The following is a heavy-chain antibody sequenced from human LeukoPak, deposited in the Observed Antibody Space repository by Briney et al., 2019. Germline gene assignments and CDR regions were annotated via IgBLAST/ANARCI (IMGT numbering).Heavy chain of an antibody. Sequence: SVQVSCKASGGTFSSYAISWVRQAPGQGLEWMGGIIPIFGTANYAQKFQGRVTITADESTSTAYMELSSLRSEDTAVYYCARLLSDCSSTSCYIRWFDPWGQGTLVTVSS. D-gene: IGHD2-2*02. J-gene: IGHJ5*02. CDR1: GGTFSSYA. CDR3: ARLLSDCSSTSCYIRWFDP. CDR2: IIPIFGTA. V-gene: IGHV1-69*13.